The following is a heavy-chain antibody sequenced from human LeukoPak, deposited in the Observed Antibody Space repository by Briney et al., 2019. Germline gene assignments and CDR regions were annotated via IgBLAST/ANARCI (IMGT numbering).Heavy chain of an antibody. CDR1: GFTFSNAW. V-gene: IGHV3-7*01. Sequence: PGGSLRLSCAASGFTFSNAWMSWVRQAPGKGLEWVANIKEAGSEEYYVDSLEGRFTISRDNAKNSLYLQMNSLRAEDTAMYYCARDSAGNDYWGQGTLVTVSS. D-gene: IGHD6-13*01. CDR3: ARDSAGNDY. J-gene: IGHJ4*02. CDR2: IKEAGSEE.